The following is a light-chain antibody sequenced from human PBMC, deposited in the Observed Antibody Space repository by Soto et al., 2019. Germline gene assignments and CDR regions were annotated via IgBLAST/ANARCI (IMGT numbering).Light chain of an antibody. CDR3: GTWDSSLSAYV. Sequence: QSVLTQPPSVSAAPGQKVPISCSGSSSNIGNNYVSWYQQLPGTAPKLLIYDNNKRPSGIPDRFSGSKSGTSATLGITGLQTGDEADYYCGTWDSSLSAYVFGTGTKLTV. CDR2: DNN. CDR1: SSNIGNNY. J-gene: IGLJ1*01. V-gene: IGLV1-51*01.